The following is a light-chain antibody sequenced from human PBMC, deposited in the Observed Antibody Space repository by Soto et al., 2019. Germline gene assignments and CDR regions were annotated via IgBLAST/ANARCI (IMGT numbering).Light chain of an antibody. CDR2: GAS. CDR3: QQYNNWPTWT. CDR1: QSVNTN. Sequence: EIVMTQSPATLSVSPGERATFSCRASQSVNTNLAWYQQKPGQAPRLLIYGASTRATGIPARFSGSGSGTEFTLTISSLQSEDFAVYYCQQYNNWPTWTFGQGTKGDIK. V-gene: IGKV3-15*01. J-gene: IGKJ1*01.